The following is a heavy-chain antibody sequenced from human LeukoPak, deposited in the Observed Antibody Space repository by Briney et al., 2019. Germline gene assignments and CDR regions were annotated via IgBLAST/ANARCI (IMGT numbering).Heavy chain of an antibody. CDR3: AREVSLGYCSGGSCYSKDY. V-gene: IGHV4-30-4*01. CDR2: IYYSRST. CDR1: GGSISSGDYY. D-gene: IGHD2-15*01. Sequence: PSQTLSLTCTVSGGSISSGDYYWSWIRQPPGKGLEWIGYIYYSRSTYYNPSLKSRVTISVDTSKNQFSLKLSSVTAADTAVYYCAREVSLGYCSGGSCYSKDYWGQGTLVTVSS. J-gene: IGHJ4*02.